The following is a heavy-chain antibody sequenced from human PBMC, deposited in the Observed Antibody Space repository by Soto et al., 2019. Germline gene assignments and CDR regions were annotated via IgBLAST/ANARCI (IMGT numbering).Heavy chain of an antibody. J-gene: IGHJ4*02. CDR1: GFTFSSYG. D-gene: IGHD1-26*01. Sequence: PGGSLRLSCAASGFTFSSYGMHWVRQAPGKGLEWVAIISYDGSNKYYADSVKGRLTISRDNSKNTLYLQMNSLRVEDTAVYYCAKGSYSGSYSDFDYWGQGTLVTVSS. CDR3: AKGSYSGSYSDFDY. V-gene: IGHV3-30*18. CDR2: ISYDGSNK.